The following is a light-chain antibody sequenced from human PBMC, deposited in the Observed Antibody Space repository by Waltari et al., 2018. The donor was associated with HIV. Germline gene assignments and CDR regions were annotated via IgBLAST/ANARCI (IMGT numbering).Light chain of an antibody. Sequence: QSALTQPASVSGSPGQSITISCTGTSSDVGTYSLVSWYQHHPGKAPKLMIYEGNNRPSGVSNHFSGSKSGNTASLTISGRQAEDEADYYCSSYTSFSTVLFGGGTKLTVL. CDR1: SSDVGTYSL. J-gene: IGLJ2*01. CDR2: EGN. V-gene: IGLV2-23*01. CDR3: SSYTSFSTVL.